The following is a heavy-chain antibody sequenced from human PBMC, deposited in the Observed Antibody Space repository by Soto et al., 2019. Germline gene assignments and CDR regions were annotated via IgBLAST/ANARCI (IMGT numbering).Heavy chain of an antibody. V-gene: IGHV1-69*13. D-gene: IGHD5-18*01. J-gene: IGHJ6*02. CDR2: VIPIFGTA. Sequence: GASVKVSCKASGGTFSSYAISWVRQAPGQGLEWMGGVIPIFGTANYAQKFQGRVTITADESTSTAYMELSSLRSEDTAVYYCAGVSAMVDQNYYGMDVWGQGTTVTVSS. CDR1: GGTFSSYA. CDR3: AGVSAMVDQNYYGMDV.